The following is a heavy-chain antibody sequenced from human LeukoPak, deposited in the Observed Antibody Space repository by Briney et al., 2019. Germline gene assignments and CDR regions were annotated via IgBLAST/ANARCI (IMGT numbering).Heavy chain of an antibody. J-gene: IGHJ6*02. CDR3: AKSRGSGYDWAYYYGMDV. D-gene: IGHD5-12*01. Sequence: GGSLRLSCAASGFTFSSYAMHWVRQAPGEGLEWVAVISYDGSNKYYADSVKGRFTISRDNSKNTLYLQMNSLRAEDTAVYSCAKSRGSGYDWAYYYGMDVWGQGTTVTVSS. V-gene: IGHV3-30-3*01. CDR2: ISYDGSNK. CDR1: GFTFSSYA.